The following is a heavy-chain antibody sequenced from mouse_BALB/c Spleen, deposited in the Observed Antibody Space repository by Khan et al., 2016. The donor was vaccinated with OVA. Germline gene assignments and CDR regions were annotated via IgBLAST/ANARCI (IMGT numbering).Heavy chain of an antibody. CDR1: GYTFSSYW. Sequence: QVQLQQSGAELMKPGASVKISCKATGYTFSSYWIEWVKQRPGHGLEWIGEILPGSGSTNYNEKFKGKATFTADTSSNTAYMQLSSLTSADSAVYYCARGGLGRGFAYWGQGTLVTVSA. V-gene: IGHV1-9*01. CDR3: ARGGLGRGFAY. J-gene: IGHJ3*01. D-gene: IGHD4-1*01. CDR2: ILPGSGST.